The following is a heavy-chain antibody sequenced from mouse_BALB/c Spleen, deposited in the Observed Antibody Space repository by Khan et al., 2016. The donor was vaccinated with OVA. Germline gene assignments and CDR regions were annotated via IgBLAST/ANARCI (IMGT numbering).Heavy chain of an antibody. CDR2: IWSDGRT. J-gene: IGHJ4*01. V-gene: IGHV2-6-2*01. CDR3: ARHQFPLSMDS. Sequence: VQLQESGPDLVAPSQSLSITCSVSGFSLTSFAIHWVRQPPGKGLEWLVVIWSDGRTTYNSPLKSRLSISKDNSKSQVFLKINSLQTDDTAMYYCARHQFPLSMDSWGQGTSVTVSS. CDR1: GFSLTSFA.